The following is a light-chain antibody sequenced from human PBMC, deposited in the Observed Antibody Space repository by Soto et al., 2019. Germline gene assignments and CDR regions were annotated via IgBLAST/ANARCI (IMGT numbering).Light chain of an antibody. CDR3: SSYTSSSTLGV. J-gene: IGLJ1*01. CDR2: DVS. V-gene: IGLV2-14*01. Sequence: SALTQPAPVSGSPGQSITVSCTGTSSDVGGYNYVSWYQQHPGKAPKLMIYDVSNRPSGVSNRFSGSKSGNTASLTISGLQAEDEADYYCSSYTSSSTLGVFGTGTKVTVL. CDR1: SSDVGGYNY.